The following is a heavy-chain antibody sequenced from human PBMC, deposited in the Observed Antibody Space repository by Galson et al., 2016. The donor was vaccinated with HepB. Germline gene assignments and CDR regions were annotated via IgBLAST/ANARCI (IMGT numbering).Heavy chain of an antibody. V-gene: IGHV2-5*02. CDR1: GFLLGTSGVA. J-gene: IGHJ4*02. CDR3: VHTYSQLSHVFFAGSWYYFDY. CDR2: IYWDDNQ. D-gene: IGHD2-15*01. Sequence: PALVKPTQTLTLSCTFSGFLLGTSGVAVAWIRQPPGKTLEWLAMIYWDDNQVYNPSLENRLTISRDSSKDQVVLTMTNMDPVDTATYFCVHTYSQLSHVFFAGSWYYFDYWGQGMLVTVSS.